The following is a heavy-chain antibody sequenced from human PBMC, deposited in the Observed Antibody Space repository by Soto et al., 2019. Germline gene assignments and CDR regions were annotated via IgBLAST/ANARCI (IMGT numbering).Heavy chain of an antibody. Sequence: QVTLKESGPVLVKPTETLTLTCTVSGLSLSNGRLGVSWIRQPPGKALEWLAHIFSNDDKSYSTSLKSRLTISKDTSRSQVVLTMTNIDPVDSATYYCALIKDCSRTDCYLASFDPWGQGTMFTVSS. CDR3: ALIKDCSRTDCYLASFDP. CDR2: IFSNDDK. V-gene: IGHV2-26*01. J-gene: IGHJ5*02. D-gene: IGHD2-2*01. CDR1: GLSLSNGRLG.